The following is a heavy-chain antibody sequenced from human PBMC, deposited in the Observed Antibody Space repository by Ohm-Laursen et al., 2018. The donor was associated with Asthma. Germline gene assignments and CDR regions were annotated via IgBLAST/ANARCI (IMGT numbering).Heavy chain of an antibody. Sequence: SLRLSCTASGFTFSNFAMHWVRQAPGKGLEWVSIITSDGSWTSYADSVKGRFTISRDNAKNSLYLQMNSLRAEDTAVYYCAAQYYDILTGYTLDYWGQGTLVTVSS. CDR2: ITSDGSWT. J-gene: IGHJ4*02. V-gene: IGHV3-30-3*01. CDR3: AAQYYDILTGYTLDY. D-gene: IGHD3-9*01. CDR1: GFTFSNFA.